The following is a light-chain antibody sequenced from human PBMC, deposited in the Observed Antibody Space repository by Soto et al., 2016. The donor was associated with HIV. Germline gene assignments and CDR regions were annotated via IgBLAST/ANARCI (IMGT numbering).Light chain of an antibody. Sequence: DIVMTQSPIFLSVTPGEPASISCTSSQSLVHSNGYNYVDWYVQRSGQSPQVLIFLASNRASGVPDRFSGSGSGTDFTLKISRVEAGDVGTYYCMQALQSPFTFGGGTKVEIK. CDR1: QSLVHSNGYNY. V-gene: IGKV2-28*01. J-gene: IGKJ4*01. CDR3: MQALQSPFT. CDR2: LAS.